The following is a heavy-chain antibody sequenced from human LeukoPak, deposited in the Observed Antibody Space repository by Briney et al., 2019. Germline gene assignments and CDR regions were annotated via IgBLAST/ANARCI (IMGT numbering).Heavy chain of an antibody. CDR2: TYWNDDQ. V-gene: IGHV2-5*01. J-gene: IGHJ5*02. CDR3: AHNGLYH. CDR1: GFSLRTSGVG. D-gene: IGHD2-2*03. Sequence: SGPTLVKPTQTLTLTCTFSGFSLRTSGVGVAWMRQSPGQAPEWLAVTYWNDDQRYSPSLKSRLTITKDTSKNQVVLTMTNMDPADTATYHCAHNGLYHWGQGTLVTVSS.